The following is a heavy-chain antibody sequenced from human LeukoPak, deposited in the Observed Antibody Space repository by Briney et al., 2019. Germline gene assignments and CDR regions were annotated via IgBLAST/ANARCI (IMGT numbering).Heavy chain of an antibody. J-gene: IGHJ4*02. V-gene: IGHV1-69*05. D-gene: IGHD5-24*01. CDR2: IIPIFGTA. CDR1: GVTFSSYA. CDR3: ARSTYGWLQSYGDY. Sequence: SSVKVSCKASGVTFSSYAISWVQQAPGQGLEWIGRIIPIFGTANYAQKFQGRVTITTDESTSTAYMELSSLRSEDTAVYYCARSTYGWLQSYGDYWGQGTLVTVSS.